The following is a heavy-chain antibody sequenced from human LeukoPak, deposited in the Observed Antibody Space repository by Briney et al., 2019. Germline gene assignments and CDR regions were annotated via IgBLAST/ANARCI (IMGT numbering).Heavy chain of an antibody. V-gene: IGHV1-3*04. CDR1: EYTFINHA. D-gene: IGHD2-21*01. CDR2: INIGNGNT. Sequence: ASVKVSCKASEYTFINHAIHWVRQAPGQRLEWMGWINIGNGNTKYSQNFQGRITITRDTSATTAYMDLSSLRSEDTAVYYCARRLGRSFDYWGQGTLVTVSS. CDR3: ARRLGRSFDY. J-gene: IGHJ4*02.